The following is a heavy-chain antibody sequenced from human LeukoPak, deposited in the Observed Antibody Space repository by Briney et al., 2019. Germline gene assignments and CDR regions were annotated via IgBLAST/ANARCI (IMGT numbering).Heavy chain of an antibody. CDR3: AKGDYYDSSGPDY. CDR2: IKEDGSKK. J-gene: IGHJ4*02. Sequence: GGSLRLSCAASGFTFSSHWMTWVRQAPGKGLEWVANIKEDGSKKNYVDSVKGRFTISRDNPKNSLYLQMNSLRAEDTAVYYCAKGDYYDSSGPDYWGQGTLVTVSS. CDR1: GFTFSSHW. D-gene: IGHD3-22*01. V-gene: IGHV3-7*01.